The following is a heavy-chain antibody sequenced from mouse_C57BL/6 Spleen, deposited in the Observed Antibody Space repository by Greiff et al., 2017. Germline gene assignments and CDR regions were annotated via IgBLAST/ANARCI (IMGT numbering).Heavy chain of an antibody. Sequence: VHVKQSGPELVKPGASVKISCKASGYSFTGYYMNWVKQSPEKSLEWIGEINPSTGGTTYNQKFKAKATLTVDKSSSTAYMQLKSLTSEDSAVYYCSREDGNPFDYWGQGTTRTVSS. CDR1: GYSFTGYY. CDR2: INPSTGGT. CDR3: SREDGNPFDY. J-gene: IGHJ2*01. V-gene: IGHV1-42*01. D-gene: IGHD2-1*01.